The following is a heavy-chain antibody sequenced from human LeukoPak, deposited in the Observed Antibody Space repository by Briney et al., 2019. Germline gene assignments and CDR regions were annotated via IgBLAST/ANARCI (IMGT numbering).Heavy chain of an antibody. CDR1: GFTFSSYA. CDR3: ARARRLPDIDY. V-gene: IGHV3-64*01. Sequence: GGSLRLSCAASGFTFSSYAMHWVRQAPGKGLEYVSAISSNGGSTYYANSVKGRFTISRDNSKNTLYLQMGSLRAEDMAVYYCARARRLPDIDYWGQGTLVTVSS. CDR2: ISSNGGST. J-gene: IGHJ4*02.